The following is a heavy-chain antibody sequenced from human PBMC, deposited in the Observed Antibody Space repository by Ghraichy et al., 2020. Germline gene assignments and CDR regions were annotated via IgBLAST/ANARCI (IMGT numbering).Heavy chain of an antibody. D-gene: IGHD4-23*01. Sequence: SETLSLTCTVSGDSISNSNYYWGWIRQPPGQGLEWIGSIYYSGTPYYNSSLKRRVTISVDTSKNQFSLRLNSVTAADTAMYYCARQHRVYTNSLTWFDPWGQGTLVTVSS. J-gene: IGHJ5*02. CDR1: GDSISNSNYY. CDR3: ARQHRVYTNSLTWFDP. CDR2: IYYSGTP. V-gene: IGHV4-39*01.